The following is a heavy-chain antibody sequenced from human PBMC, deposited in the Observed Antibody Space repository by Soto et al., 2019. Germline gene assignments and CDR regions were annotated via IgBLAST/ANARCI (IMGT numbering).Heavy chain of an antibody. CDR3: ARVVVAAPYYFDY. J-gene: IGHJ4*02. D-gene: IGHD2-15*01. V-gene: IGHV4-30-2*01. CDR2: IYPSGST. CDR1: GGSISSGGYS. Sequence: QLQLQESGSGLVKPSQTLSLTCAVSGGSISSGGYSWSWIRQPPGKGLEWIGYIYPSGSTYYNPSLKSRVTISVDRSEDQFSLELRSVTAADTAVYYCARVVVAAPYYFDYWGQGTLVTVSS.